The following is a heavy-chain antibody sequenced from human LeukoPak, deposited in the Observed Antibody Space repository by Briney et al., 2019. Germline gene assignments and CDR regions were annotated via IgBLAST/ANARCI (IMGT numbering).Heavy chain of an antibody. CDR1: GYTFRSCG. V-gene: IGHV1-18*01. J-gene: IGHJ5*02. CDR2: ISANNGNT. D-gene: IGHD3-22*01. Sequence: GASVKVSCKGSGYTFRSCGITWVRQAPGQGLEWMGWISANNGNTNYAQKFQGRVTMTTDTSTTTAYMELRSLRSDDTAVYYCARGRGDYYGSSGNWFDPWGQGALVTVSS. CDR3: ARGRGDYYGSSGNWFDP.